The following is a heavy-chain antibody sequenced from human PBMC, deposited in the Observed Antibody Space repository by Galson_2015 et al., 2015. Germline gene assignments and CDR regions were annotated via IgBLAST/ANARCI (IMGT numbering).Heavy chain of an antibody. D-gene: IGHD2-2*02. CDR2: IYPGDSDT. V-gene: IGHV5-51*01. J-gene: IGHJ4*02. CDR3: VLLPAAIPDFDY. Sequence: GIIYPGDSDTRYSPSFQGQVTISADKSISTAYLQWSSLKASDTAMYYCVLLPAAIPDFDYWGQGTLVTVSS.